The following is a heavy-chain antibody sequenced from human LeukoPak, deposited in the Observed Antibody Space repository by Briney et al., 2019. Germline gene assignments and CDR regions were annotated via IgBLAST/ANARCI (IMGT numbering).Heavy chain of an antibody. Sequence: GGSLRLSCAASGFTFCDYYMSWIRQAPGKELEWVSYISSSGSTIYYADSVKGRFTISRDNAKNSLYLQMNSLRAEDTAVYYCARDQHYDYVGGFDPWGQGTLVTVSS. CDR3: ARDQHYDYVGGFDP. J-gene: IGHJ5*02. V-gene: IGHV3-11*01. CDR1: GFTFCDYY. CDR2: ISSSGSTI. D-gene: IGHD3-16*01.